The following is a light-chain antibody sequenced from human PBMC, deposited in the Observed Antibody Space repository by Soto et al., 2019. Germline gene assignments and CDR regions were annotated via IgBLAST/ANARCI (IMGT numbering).Light chain of an antibody. CDR2: RAS. J-gene: IGKJ2*01. CDR1: QSVARD. CDR3: QQHTISMYT. Sequence: EIVLTQPPGTLSLSPGETATLSCRASQSVARDLTWYQQKPGQAPRLLISRASTGATGIPDRFRGSGSGTDFTLTINRLEPEDSAVYYCQQHTISMYTFGQGTKVDIK. V-gene: IGKV3-20*01.